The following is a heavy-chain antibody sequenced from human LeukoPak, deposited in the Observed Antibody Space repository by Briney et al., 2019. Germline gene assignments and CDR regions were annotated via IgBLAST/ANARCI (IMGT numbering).Heavy chain of an antibody. V-gene: IGHV5-51*01. CDR3: ARAGFSNRWDGVDY. CDR2: IYPGDSDT. J-gene: IGHJ4*02. D-gene: IGHD2/OR15-2a*01. Sequence: GESLKISCKGSGYTFTNYWIGWVRQMPGKGLEFMGIIYPGDSDTRYSPSFQGQVTISVDKSINTAYLQWSSLKASDSAMYYCARAGFSNRWDGVDYWGQGTLVTVSS. CDR1: GYTFTNYW.